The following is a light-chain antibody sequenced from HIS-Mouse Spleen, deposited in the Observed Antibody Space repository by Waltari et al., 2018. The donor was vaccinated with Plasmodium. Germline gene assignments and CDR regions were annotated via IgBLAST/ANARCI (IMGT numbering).Light chain of an antibody. CDR3: CSYAGSSTNWV. Sequence: QSALTQPASVSGSPGQSITISCTGTSRDVGSYNLFSLYQQPPGKAPKLMIYEASKRPSGVSNRFSGSKSGNTASLTISGLQAEDEADYYCCSYAGSSTNWVFGGGTKLTVL. CDR2: EAS. V-gene: IGLV2-23*01. CDR1: SRDVGSYNL. J-gene: IGLJ3*02.